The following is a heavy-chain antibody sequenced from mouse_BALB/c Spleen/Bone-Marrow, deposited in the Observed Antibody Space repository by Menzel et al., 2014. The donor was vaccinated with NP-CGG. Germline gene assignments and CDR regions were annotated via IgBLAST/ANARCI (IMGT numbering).Heavy chain of an antibody. D-gene: IGHD2-2*01. CDR2: IDPANGNT. CDR1: GFNIEDTY. V-gene: IGHV14-3*02. J-gene: IGHJ3*01. Sequence: VQLKESGAELVKPGATVKLSCTASGFNIEDTYVHWVRQRPEQGLEWIGRIDPANGNTKYDPKFQGKATVTSDTSSNTAYLHLNSLTSKDTAVYYCAEGYDSWFAYWGQGTLVTVSA. CDR3: AEGYDSWFAY.